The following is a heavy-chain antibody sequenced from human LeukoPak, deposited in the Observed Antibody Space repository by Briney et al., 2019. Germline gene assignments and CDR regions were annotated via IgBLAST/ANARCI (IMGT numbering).Heavy chain of an antibody. Sequence: GGSLRLSCRDSGSTFDDYGMAWVRQAPGKGLEWVSGINWDGGAYNYGASVKGRFIISRDNAKNSLYLEMNSLRVEDTAVYFCARDLSSSWYSLAYWGQGILVTVSS. J-gene: IGHJ4*02. CDR3: ARDLSSSWYSLAY. CDR1: GSTFDDYG. D-gene: IGHD2-15*01. V-gene: IGHV3-20*04. CDR2: INWDGGAY.